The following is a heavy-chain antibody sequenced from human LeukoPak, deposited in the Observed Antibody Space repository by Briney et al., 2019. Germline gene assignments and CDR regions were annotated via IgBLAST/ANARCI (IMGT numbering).Heavy chain of an antibody. D-gene: IGHD2-15*01. CDR1: GGSFSGYY. CDR2: INHSGST. CDR3: ASRAARLAAFDI. Sequence: SPSETLSLTCAVYGGSFSGYYWSWIRQPPGKGLEWIGEINHSGSTNYNPSLKSRVTISVDTSKNQFSLKLSSVTAADTAVYYCASRAARLAAFDIWGQGTMVTVSS. V-gene: IGHV4-34*01. J-gene: IGHJ3*02.